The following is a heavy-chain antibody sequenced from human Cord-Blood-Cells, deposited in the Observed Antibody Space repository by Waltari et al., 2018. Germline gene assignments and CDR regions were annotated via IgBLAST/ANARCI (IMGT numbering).Heavy chain of an antibody. Sequence: QVQLQESGPGLVKPSETLSLTCTVSGGSISSYYWSWIRQPPGKGLEWIGYIYYSGSTNYTPSLKSRVTISVDTSKNQFSLKLSSVTAADTAVYYCARFRSPNWGYESYYYYYMDVWGKGTTVTVSS. CDR2: IYYSGST. D-gene: IGHD7-27*01. J-gene: IGHJ6*03. CDR3: ARFRSPNWGYESYYYYYMDV. V-gene: IGHV4-59*01. CDR1: GGSISSYY.